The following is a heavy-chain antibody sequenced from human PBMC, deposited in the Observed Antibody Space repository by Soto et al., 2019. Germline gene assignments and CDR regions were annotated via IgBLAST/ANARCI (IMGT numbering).Heavy chain of an antibody. CDR2: IKSKTDGGTT. CDR1: GFTFGDAW. V-gene: IGHV3-15*07. Sequence: GGSLRLSYAASGFTFGDAWMNWVRQAPGKGLEWVGRIKSKTDGGTTDYAAPVKGRFTISRDDSKNTLYLQMNSLKTEDTAVYYCTTDKGYYDSPQTFDYWGQGTLVTVSS. CDR3: TTDKGYYDSPQTFDY. D-gene: IGHD3-22*01. J-gene: IGHJ4*02.